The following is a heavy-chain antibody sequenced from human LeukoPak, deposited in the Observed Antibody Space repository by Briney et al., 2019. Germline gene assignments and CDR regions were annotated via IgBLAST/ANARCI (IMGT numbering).Heavy chain of an antibody. CDR3: ARGGSTPYFDAFDI. CDR2: IIPILGIA. Sequence: SVKVSCKASGGTFSSYATSWVRQAPGQGLEWMGRIIPILGIANYAQKFQGRVTITADKSTSTAYMELRSLRSDDTAVYYCARGGSTPYFDAFDIWGQGTMVTVSS. D-gene: IGHD2-2*01. CDR1: GGTFSSYA. J-gene: IGHJ3*02. V-gene: IGHV1-69*04.